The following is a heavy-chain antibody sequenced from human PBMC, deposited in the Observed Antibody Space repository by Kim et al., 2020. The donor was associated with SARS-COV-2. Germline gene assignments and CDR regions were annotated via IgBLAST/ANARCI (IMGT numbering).Heavy chain of an antibody. CDR2: ISSNGNDI. Sequence: GGSLRLSCAASGFIFSSYRMNWVRQAPGKGPEWVSSISSNGNDIHYRDSVKGRFTISRDNAKNSLFLQMSSLNVEDTALYYCARDTIPGIRYYYYGMDVWGQGTTVTVS. D-gene: IGHD2-21*02. CDR1: GFIFSSYR. V-gene: IGHV3-21*01. J-gene: IGHJ6*02. CDR3: ARDTIPGIRYYYYGMDV.